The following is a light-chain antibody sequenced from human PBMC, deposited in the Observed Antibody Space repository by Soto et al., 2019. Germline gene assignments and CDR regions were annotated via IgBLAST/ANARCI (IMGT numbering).Light chain of an antibody. CDR2: EVT. CDR1: SSDVGGYNY. Sequence: QSALTQPASVSGSPGQSITISCTGTSSDVGGYNYVSWYQQHPGKAPKLMIYEVTNRPSGVSNRFSGSKSGNTASLPISGLQAEDGADYYCSSYTTGSTVRVVFGGGTKVTVL. J-gene: IGLJ2*01. V-gene: IGLV2-14*01. CDR3: SSYTTGSTVRVV.